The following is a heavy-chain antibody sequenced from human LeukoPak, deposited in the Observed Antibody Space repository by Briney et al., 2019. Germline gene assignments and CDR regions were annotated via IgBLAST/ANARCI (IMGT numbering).Heavy chain of an antibody. CDR3: ARAATLEDTYSGSYYVLDY. V-gene: IGHV1-2*02. Sequence: GASVKVSCKASGYTFTGYYMHWVRQAPGQGLEWMGWINPNSGGTNYAQKFQGRVTMTRDTSISTAYMELSRLRSDDTAVYYCARAATLEDTYSGSYYVLDYWGQGTLVTVSS. CDR1: GYTFTGYY. D-gene: IGHD1-26*01. CDR2: INPNSGGT. J-gene: IGHJ4*02.